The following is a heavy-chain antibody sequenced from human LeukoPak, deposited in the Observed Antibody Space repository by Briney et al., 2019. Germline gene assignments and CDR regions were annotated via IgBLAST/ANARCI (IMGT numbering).Heavy chain of an antibody. CDR1: GGSISSYY. J-gene: IGHJ6*03. D-gene: IGHD3-3*01. CDR2: INHSGST. V-gene: IGHV4-34*01. CDR3: AGQGPPVLRFLERYPYYYYYMDV. Sequence: KSSETLSLTCTVSGGSISSYYWSWIRQPPGKGLEWIGEINHSGSTNYNPSLKSRVTISVDTSKNQFSLKLSSVTAADTAVYYCAGQGPPVLRFLERYPYYYYYMDVWGKGTTVTVSS.